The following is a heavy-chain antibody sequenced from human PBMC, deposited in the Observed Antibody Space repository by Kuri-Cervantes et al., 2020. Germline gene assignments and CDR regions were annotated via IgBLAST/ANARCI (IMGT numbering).Heavy chain of an antibody. CDR2: ISYDGSNK. V-gene: IGHV3-30*03. D-gene: IGHD3-9*01. CDR3: ARGGVVRYFDWLPHGIYYYGMDV. CDR1: GFTFSSYA. Sequence: GGSLRLSCAASGFTFSSYAMSWVCQAPGKGLEWVAVISYDGSNKYYADSVKGRFTISRDNSKNTLYLQMNSLRAEDTAVYYCARGGVVRYFDWLPHGIYYYGMDVWGQGATVTVSS. J-gene: IGHJ6*02.